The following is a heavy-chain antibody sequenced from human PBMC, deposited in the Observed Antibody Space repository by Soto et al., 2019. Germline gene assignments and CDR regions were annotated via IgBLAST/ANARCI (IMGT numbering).Heavy chain of an antibody. CDR2: IYWDYDK. CDR3: AHRRRDGYIDY. V-gene: IGHV2-5*02. Sequence: QITLKESGPTLVKPTQTLPLTCTFSGFSLSTSEVGVGWIRQPPGKALEWLALIYWDYDKRYIPSLKSRLAIAKDSPKNQVVHTMTNIDPLDTATYYCAHRRRDGYIDYWGQGTLVTVSS. J-gene: IGHJ4*02. CDR1: GFSLSTSEVG.